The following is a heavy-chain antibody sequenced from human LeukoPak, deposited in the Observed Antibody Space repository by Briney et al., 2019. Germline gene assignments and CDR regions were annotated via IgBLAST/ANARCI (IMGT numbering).Heavy chain of an antibody. CDR3: ARDGTVAARLYYYYYYMDV. V-gene: IGHV1-69*01. D-gene: IGHD6-6*01. CDR2: ISPIFGTA. J-gene: IGHJ6*03. CDR1: GGTFSSYA. Sequence: ASVKVSCKASGGTFSSYAISWVRQAPGQGLEWMGGISPIFGTANYAQKLQGRVTITADESTSTAYMELSSLRSEDTAVYYCARDGTVAARLYYYYYYMDVWGKGTTVTVSS.